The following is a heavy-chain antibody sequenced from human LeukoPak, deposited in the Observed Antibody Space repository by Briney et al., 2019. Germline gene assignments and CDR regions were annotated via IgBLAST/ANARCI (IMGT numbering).Heavy chain of an antibody. CDR3: VKDLSWGYFDY. CDR2: TSKSGAST. J-gene: IGHJ4*02. CDR1: GFTFSIYA. D-gene: IGHD7-27*01. Sequence: GGSLRLSCAASGFTFSIYAMNWVRQAPGKGLEWVSVTSKSGASTHYADSVKGRFTISRDNSKNTLYLQMNSLRAEDTAVYYCVKDLSWGYFDYWGQGTLVTVSS. V-gene: IGHV3-23*01.